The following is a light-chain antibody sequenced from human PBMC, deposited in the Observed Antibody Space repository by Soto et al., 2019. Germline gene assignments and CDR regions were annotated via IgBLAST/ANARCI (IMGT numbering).Light chain of an antibody. CDR3: CSYAGSHTL. CDR1: SSDVGGYNY. J-gene: IGLJ2*01. CDR2: DVS. V-gene: IGLV2-11*01. Sequence: QSVLTQPRSVSGSPGQSVTISCTGTSSDVGGYNYVSWYQQHPGKAPKLIIYDVSKRPSGVPDRFSGSKSGNTASLTISGLQAEDEADYYCCSYAGSHTLFGGGTKLTVL.